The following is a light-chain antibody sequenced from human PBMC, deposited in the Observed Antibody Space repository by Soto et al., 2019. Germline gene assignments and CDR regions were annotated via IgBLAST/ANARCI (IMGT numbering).Light chain of an antibody. CDR2: GAS. V-gene: IGKV3-15*01. CDR1: QSVSRN. Sequence: EIVMTQSPATLSVSPGERATLSCRASQSVSRNLAWYQQKPGQAPRLLISGASTRATGIPARFGGSGSGTEFTLTISRLQSEDIAVYYCQQYNNWPPMYTFGQGTKLEIK. J-gene: IGKJ2*01. CDR3: QQYNNWPPMYT.